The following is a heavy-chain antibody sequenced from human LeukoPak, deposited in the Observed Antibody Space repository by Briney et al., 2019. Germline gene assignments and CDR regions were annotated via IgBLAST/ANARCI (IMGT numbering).Heavy chain of an antibody. V-gene: IGHV4-39*01. D-gene: IGHD3-10*01. CDR1: GGSINSSSYY. CDR2: IYHSGYT. CDR3: ARSSMFRGVTVDY. Sequence: SETLSLTCTVPGGSINSSSYYWGSIRQPPGEALEWIGSIYHSGYTYYNPSLKSRVTISVDPSKSQFSLKLSSVTAAETAVYYCARSSMFRGVTVDYWGQGTLVTVSS. J-gene: IGHJ4*02.